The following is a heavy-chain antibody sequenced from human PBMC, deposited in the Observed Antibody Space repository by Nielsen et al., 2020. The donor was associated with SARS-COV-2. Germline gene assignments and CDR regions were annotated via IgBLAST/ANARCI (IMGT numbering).Heavy chain of an antibody. CDR2: INTYTGNP. Sequence: ASVKVFCKASGYTFGDDDISWVRQAPGQGLEWMGWINTYTGNPTYAQGFTSRFVFSLDTSVSTAFLEISSLKAEDTAVYYCARDRGDGYNSGLDYWGQGTLVTVSS. J-gene: IGHJ4*02. V-gene: IGHV7-4-1*02. CDR3: ARDRGDGYNSGLDY. CDR1: GYTFGDDD. D-gene: IGHD5-24*01.